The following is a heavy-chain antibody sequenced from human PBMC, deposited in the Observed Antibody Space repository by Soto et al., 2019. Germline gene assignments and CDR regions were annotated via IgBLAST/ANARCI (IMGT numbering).Heavy chain of an antibody. V-gene: IGHV4-59*01. J-gene: IGHJ4*02. D-gene: IGHD2-21*02. Sequence: SETLSLTCTVSGGSISSYYWSWIRKPPGKGLEWIGYIYYSGSTNYNPSLKSRVTISVDTSKNQFSLKLSSVTAADTAVYYCARGGDYVSRLFDYWGQGTLVTVSS. CDR2: IYYSGST. CDR1: GGSISSYY. CDR3: ARGGDYVSRLFDY.